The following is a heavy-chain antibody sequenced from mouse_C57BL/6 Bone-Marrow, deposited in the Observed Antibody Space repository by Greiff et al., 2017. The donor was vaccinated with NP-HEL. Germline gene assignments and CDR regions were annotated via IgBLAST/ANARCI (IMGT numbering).Heavy chain of an antibody. CDR3: ARGPITTVVDY. J-gene: IGHJ2*01. CDR1: GYSITSGYY. Sequence: ESGPGLVKPSQSLSLTCSVTGYSITSGYYWNWIRQFPGNKLEWMGYISYDGSNNYNPSLKNRISITRDTSKNQFFLKLNSVTTEDTATYYCARGPITTVVDYWGQGTTLTVSS. CDR2: ISYDGSN. D-gene: IGHD1-1*01. V-gene: IGHV3-6*01.